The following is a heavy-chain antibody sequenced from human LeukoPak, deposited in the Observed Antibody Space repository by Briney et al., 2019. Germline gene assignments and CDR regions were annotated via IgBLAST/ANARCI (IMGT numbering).Heavy chain of an antibody. Sequence: GGSLRLSCTASGFTFGDYAMIWVRQAPGKGLEWVGFIRSKAYGGTTEYAASVKGRFTISRDDSKSIAYLQMNGLKTEDTAVYYCTRYVRYYYDSSGYIDYWGQGTLVTVSS. D-gene: IGHD3-22*01. V-gene: IGHV3-49*04. J-gene: IGHJ4*02. CDR1: GFTFGDYA. CDR2: IRSKAYGGTT. CDR3: TRYVRYYYDSSGYIDY.